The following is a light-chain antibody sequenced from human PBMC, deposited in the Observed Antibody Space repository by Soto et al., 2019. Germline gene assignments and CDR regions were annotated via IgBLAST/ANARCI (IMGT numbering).Light chain of an antibody. Sequence: ALTQPPSASGSPGQSVTISCIGTSSDVGGYNYVSWYQQHPGKAPKLMIYEVSKRPSGVPDRYSGSKSGNTASLTVSGLQAEDEADYYCSSYAASNNLGVFGGGTQLTVL. CDR2: EVS. CDR3: SSYAASNNLGV. CDR1: SSDVGGYNY. J-gene: IGLJ2*01. V-gene: IGLV2-8*01.